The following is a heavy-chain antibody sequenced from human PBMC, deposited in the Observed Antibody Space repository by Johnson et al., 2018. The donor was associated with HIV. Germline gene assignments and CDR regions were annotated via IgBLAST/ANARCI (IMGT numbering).Heavy chain of an antibody. Sequence: VQLVESGGGLVQPGGSLRLSCAASGFTFSSYWMAWVRQAPGKGLEWVANVKQDGSEKNYVDSVKGRFTISRDNAKNSMYLQMNSPRCEDTAVYYCARAPEVWELRHPGTFDVWGQGTLVTVSS. CDR2: VKQDGSEK. CDR1: GFTFSSYW. D-gene: IGHD3-3*01. J-gene: IGHJ3*01. V-gene: IGHV3-7*01. CDR3: ARAPEVWELRHPGTFDV.